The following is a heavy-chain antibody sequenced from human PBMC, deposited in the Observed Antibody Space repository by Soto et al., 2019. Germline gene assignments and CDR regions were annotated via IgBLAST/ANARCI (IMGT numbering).Heavy chain of an antibody. Sequence: GGSLRLSCAASGFTFSSYWMSWVRQAPGKGLEWVANIKQDGSEKYYVDSVKGRFTISRDNAKNSLYLQMNSLRAEDTAVYYCARASRIAPLGYYYYGMDVWGQGTTVTVSS. CDR3: ARASRIAPLGYYYYGMDV. CDR1: GFTFSSYW. D-gene: IGHD6-13*01. J-gene: IGHJ6*02. V-gene: IGHV3-7*01. CDR2: IKQDGSEK.